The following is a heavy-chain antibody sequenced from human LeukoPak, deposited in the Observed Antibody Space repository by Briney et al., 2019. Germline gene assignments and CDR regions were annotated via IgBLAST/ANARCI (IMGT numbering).Heavy chain of an antibody. V-gene: IGHV3-23*01. CDR1: GFTLSTNA. Sequence: GGSLRLSCLPSGFTLSTNAMSWVRQAPGKGLEWISGISGSGASTYYADSVKGRFTISRDDPRNTLYLQMNSLRGDDTAVYYCAKDVGKWESLHFFDYWGQGTLVTVSS. CDR2: ISGSGAST. D-gene: IGHD1-26*01. J-gene: IGHJ4*02. CDR3: AKDVGKWESLHFFDY.